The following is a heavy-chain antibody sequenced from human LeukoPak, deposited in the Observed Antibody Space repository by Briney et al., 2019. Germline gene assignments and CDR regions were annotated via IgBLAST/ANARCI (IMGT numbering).Heavy chain of an antibody. CDR3: AKDSSFFDY. CDR1: GFTFSSYW. CDR2: IKSDGSST. V-gene: IGHV3-74*01. J-gene: IGHJ4*02. Sequence: SGGSLRLSCAASGFTFSSYWMHWVRQAPGKGLVWVSRIKSDGSSTNYADSVKGRFTISRDNSKNTVYLQMNSLRAEDTAVYYCAKDSSFFDYWGQGTLVTVSS.